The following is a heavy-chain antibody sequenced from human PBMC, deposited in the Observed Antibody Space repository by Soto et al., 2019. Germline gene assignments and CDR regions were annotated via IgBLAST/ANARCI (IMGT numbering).Heavy chain of an antibody. Sequence: GESLKISCKGSGYSFTSYWIGWVRQMPGKGLEWMGIIYPGDSDTRYSPSFQGQVTTSADKSISTAYLQWSSLKASDTAMYYCARVDSDYDILTGYPPVWFDPWGQGTLVTVSS. CDR2: IYPGDSDT. J-gene: IGHJ5*02. CDR3: ARVDSDYDILTGYPPVWFDP. CDR1: GYSFTSYW. V-gene: IGHV5-51*01. D-gene: IGHD3-9*01.